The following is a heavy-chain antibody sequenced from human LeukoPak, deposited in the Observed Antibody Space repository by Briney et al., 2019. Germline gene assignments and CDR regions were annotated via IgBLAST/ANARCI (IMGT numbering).Heavy chain of an antibody. J-gene: IGHJ4*02. V-gene: IGHV3-30-3*01. Sequence: PGGSLRLSCAASGFTFSSYAMHWVRQAPGKGLEWVAVISYDGSNKYYADSVKGRFTISRDNSKNTLYLQMNSLRAEDTAVYYCARAEFRRLVDLDYWGQGTLVTVSS. D-gene: IGHD1-26*01. CDR2: ISYDGSNK. CDR3: ARAEFRRLVDLDY. CDR1: GFTFSSYA.